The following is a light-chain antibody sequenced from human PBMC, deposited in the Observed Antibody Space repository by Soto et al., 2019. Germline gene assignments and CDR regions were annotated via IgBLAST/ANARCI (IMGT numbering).Light chain of an antibody. CDR1: SSNIGTGYD. CDR3: QSYDSTLSGLYV. V-gene: IGLV1-40*01. CDR2: GNN. J-gene: IGLJ1*01. Sequence: QSVLTQPPSVSGAPGQRVTISCTGSSSNIGTGYDVPWYQQLPGTAPKLLIYGNNNRPSGVPDRFSGSKSGTSASLAITGLQAEDEADYDCQSYDSTLSGLYVFGTGTKVTVL.